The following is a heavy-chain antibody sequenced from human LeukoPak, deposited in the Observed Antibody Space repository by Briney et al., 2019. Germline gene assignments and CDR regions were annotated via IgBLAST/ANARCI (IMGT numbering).Heavy chain of an antibody. CDR1: GGSISSSTYY. CDR2: IYYSGTT. Sequence: SETLSLTRTVSGGSISSSTYYWGWIRQSPGKGLEWIGSIYYSGTTYYNPSLKSRVTISVDTSKNQFSLKLSSVTAADTAVYYCASILTDGAFDIWGQGTMVTVSS. CDR3: ASILTDGAFDI. J-gene: IGHJ3*02. D-gene: IGHD5-24*01. V-gene: IGHV4-39*07.